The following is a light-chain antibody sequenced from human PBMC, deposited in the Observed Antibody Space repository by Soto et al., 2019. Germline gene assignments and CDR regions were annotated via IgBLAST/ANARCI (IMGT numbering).Light chain of an antibody. Sequence: QSVLTQPPSASGSPGQSVTISCSGTASDVGGYNYVAWYQQHAGKAPKLIIYEVSKRPSVVPARFSGSKSGHTASLTVSGLQAEDEADYYCSSHAGITLGVVFGGGTKLTV. CDR1: ASDVGGYNY. CDR2: EVS. CDR3: SSHAGITLGVV. J-gene: IGLJ2*01. V-gene: IGLV2-8*01.